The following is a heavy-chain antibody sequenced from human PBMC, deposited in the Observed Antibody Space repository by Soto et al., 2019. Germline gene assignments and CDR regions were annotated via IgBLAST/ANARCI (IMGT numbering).Heavy chain of an antibody. Sequence: VQSGADVKKPGASVKVSCKTSGYTFTECDINWVRQAPGQGLEWMGSMNTNTSNTGYAQKFQGRVTMARDTSTSTPYMELRSLRSAHAAVYYCAIVGRFFSGHAGYLGQGTLVTVSS. D-gene: IGHD3-3*01. CDR1: GYTFTECD. CDR2: MNTNTSNT. V-gene: IGHV1-8*01. CDR3: AIVGRFFSGHAGY. J-gene: IGHJ4*02.